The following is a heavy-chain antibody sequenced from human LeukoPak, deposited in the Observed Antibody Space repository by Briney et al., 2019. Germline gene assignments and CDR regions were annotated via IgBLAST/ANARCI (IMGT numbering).Heavy chain of an antibody. Sequence: SETLSLTCSVSGASFDSYFWSWIRKPPGKGLEYIGYISYSGATNYNLPLRSRVTLSVDPSNNQFSMKLTSVTAADTAVYFCARGTRGAEYYFDFWGQGTLVTVSS. CDR2: ISYSGAT. D-gene: IGHD1/OR15-1a*01. CDR1: GASFDSYF. V-gene: IGHV4-59*01. J-gene: IGHJ4*02. CDR3: ARGTRGAEYYFDF.